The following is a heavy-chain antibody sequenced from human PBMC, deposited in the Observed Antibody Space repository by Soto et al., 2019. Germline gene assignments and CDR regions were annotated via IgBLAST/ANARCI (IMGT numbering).Heavy chain of an antibody. CDR1: GGTFSSYA. CDR3: AESGGDIVVVPAAIRSYYYYGMDV. D-gene: IGHD2-2*01. CDR2: IIPIFGTA. J-gene: IGHJ6*02. Sequence: ASVKVSRKASGGTFSSYAISWVRQAPGQGLEWMGGIIPIFGTANYAQKFQGRVTITADESTSTAYMELSSLRSEDTAVYYCAESGGDIVVVPAAIRSYYYYGMDVWGQGTTVTVSS. V-gene: IGHV1-69*13.